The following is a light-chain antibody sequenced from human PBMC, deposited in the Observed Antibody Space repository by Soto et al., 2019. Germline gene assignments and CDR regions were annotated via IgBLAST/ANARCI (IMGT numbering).Light chain of an antibody. CDR3: QQYIDSPPVT. V-gene: IGKV3-20*01. CDR2: RAS. J-gene: IGKJ4*01. CDR1: QSVSRDY. Sequence: EIVLTQSPGTLSLSPGERATLSCRASQSVSRDYFAWYQQKPGQAPRLLIYRASYRDTGIPDRFSGSGSGTEFTLTISRLEPEDFSLYYCQQYIDSPPVTFGGGTKVEIK.